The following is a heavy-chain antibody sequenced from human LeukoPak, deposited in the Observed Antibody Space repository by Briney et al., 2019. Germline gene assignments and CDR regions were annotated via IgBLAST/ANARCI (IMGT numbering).Heavy chain of an antibody. CDR1: SDTFIRYG. Sequence: GASVKVSCKASSDTFIRYGISWVRQAPGQGLEWMGWINPNSGGTNYAQKFQGRVTMTRDTSISTAYMELSRLRSDDTAVYYCANVAAANAFDIWGQGTMVTVSS. D-gene: IGHD5-12*01. J-gene: IGHJ3*02. V-gene: IGHV1-2*02. CDR2: INPNSGGT. CDR3: ANVAAANAFDI.